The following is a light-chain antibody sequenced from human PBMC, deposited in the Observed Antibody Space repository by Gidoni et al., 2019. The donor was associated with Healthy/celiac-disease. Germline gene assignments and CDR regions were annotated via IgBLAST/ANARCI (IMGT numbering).Light chain of an antibody. CDR1: QSVSSSY. J-gene: IGKJ3*01. Sequence: EIVLTQSPGTLSLSPGERATLSCRASQSVSSSYLAWYQQKPGQAPRLLIYGASSRATGIPDRFSGSGSGTDFTLTISRLEPDDFAVYYCQQYGSSVFTFXPXTKVDIK. CDR3: QQYGSSVFT. CDR2: GAS. V-gene: IGKV3-20*01.